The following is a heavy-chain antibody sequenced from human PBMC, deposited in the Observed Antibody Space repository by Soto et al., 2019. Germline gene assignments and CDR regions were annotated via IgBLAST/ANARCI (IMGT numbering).Heavy chain of an antibody. CDR2: ISAYNGKT. Sequence: QVQLVQSGGAVKKPGASVKLSCTASGYTFTSYGISWVRKAPGQGLEWMGWISAYNGKTNYAKNVQGRVTMTTDTTTRTADRDLRSLISDDTAVYYCARGGDVKYCHGMDVWGQGTTVTVSS. CDR1: GYTFTSYG. CDR3: ARGGDVKYCHGMDV. D-gene: IGHD5-12*01. J-gene: IGHJ6*02. V-gene: IGHV1-18*01.